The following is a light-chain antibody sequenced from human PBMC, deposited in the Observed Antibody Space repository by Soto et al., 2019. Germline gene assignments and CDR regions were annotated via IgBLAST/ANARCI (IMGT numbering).Light chain of an antibody. CDR3: QQYGGPTET. CDR1: QGVSSY. CDR2: RGS. Sequence: EIVLTQSPSTLSLSPGERATLSCRASQGVSSYLAWYQQKPGQAPRLLIYRGSVRASGIPDRLTGSGSGTDFTLSISRPEPEDFAEYYCQQYGGPTETFGQGTKVDFK. J-gene: IGKJ1*01. V-gene: IGKV3-20*01.